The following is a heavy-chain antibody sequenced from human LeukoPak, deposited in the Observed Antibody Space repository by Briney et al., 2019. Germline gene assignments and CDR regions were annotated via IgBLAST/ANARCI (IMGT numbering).Heavy chain of an antibody. CDR2: IKQDGSEK. V-gene: IGHV3-7*01. Sequence: GGSLRLSCAASAFTFSSSWMSWVRQAGGKGLEWVANIKQDGSEKYYVDSVRGRFTISRDNAKNSLYLQMNSRRVGDTAVYYGLAGGNWGQGTLVTVSS. CDR1: AFTFSSSW. D-gene: IGHD3-16*01. CDR3: LAGGN. J-gene: IGHJ4*02.